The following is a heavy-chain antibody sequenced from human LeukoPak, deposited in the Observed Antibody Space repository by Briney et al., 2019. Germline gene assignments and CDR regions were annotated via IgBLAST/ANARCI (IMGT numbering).Heavy chain of an antibody. CDR3: ASTKLGYSSGWH. J-gene: IGHJ4*02. Sequence: SETLSLTCAVYGGSFSGHYWSWIRQPPGKGLEWIGEINHSGSTNYNPSLKSRVTISVDTSKNQFSLKLSSVTAADTAVYYCASTKLGYSSGWHWGQGILVTVSS. CDR1: GGSFSGHY. D-gene: IGHD6-19*01. V-gene: IGHV4-34*01. CDR2: INHSGST.